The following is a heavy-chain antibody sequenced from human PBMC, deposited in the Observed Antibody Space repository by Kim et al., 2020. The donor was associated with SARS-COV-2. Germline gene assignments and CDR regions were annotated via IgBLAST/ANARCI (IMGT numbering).Heavy chain of an antibody. D-gene: IGHD2-2*01. CDR3: ARASLKVVPAAEHNWFDP. CDR2: IIPIFGTA. Sequence: SVKVSCKASGGTFSSYAISWVRQAPGQGLEWMGGIIPIFGTANYAQKFQGRVTITADESTSTAYMELSSLRSEDTAVYYCARASLKVVPAAEHNWFDPWGQGTLVTVSS. CDR1: GGTFSSYA. V-gene: IGHV1-69*13. J-gene: IGHJ5*02.